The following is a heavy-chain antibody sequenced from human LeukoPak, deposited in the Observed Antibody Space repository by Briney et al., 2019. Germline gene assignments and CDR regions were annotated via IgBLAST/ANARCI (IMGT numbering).Heavy chain of an antibody. Sequence: ASVKVSCKPSGYTFTGYYMHWVRQAPGQGIEWMGWINANSGGTNYAQKFQGRVTMTRDTSISTAYMELSRLRSDDTAVYYCARDLRGITMVRGVIKGLGYWGQGTPVTVSS. J-gene: IGHJ4*02. CDR1: GYTFTGYY. CDR3: ARDLRGITMVRGVIKGLGY. CDR2: INANSGGT. V-gene: IGHV1-2*02. D-gene: IGHD3-10*01.